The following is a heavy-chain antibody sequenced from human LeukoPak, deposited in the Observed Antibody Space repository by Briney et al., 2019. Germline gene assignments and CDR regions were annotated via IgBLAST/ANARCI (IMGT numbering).Heavy chain of an antibody. Sequence: GASVKVSCKASGYTFTGYYMHWVRQAPGQGLEWMGIINPSGGSTSYAQKFQGRVTMTRDTSTSTVYMELSSLRSEDTAVYYCARALRITMVRGVIGYWGQGTLVTVSS. V-gene: IGHV1-46*01. J-gene: IGHJ4*02. CDR3: ARALRITMVRGVIGY. CDR1: GYTFTGYY. CDR2: INPSGGST. D-gene: IGHD3-10*01.